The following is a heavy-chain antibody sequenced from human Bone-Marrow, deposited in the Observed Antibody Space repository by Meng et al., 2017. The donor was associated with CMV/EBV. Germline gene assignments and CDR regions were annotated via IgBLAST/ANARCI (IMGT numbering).Heavy chain of an antibody. Sequence: SETLSPTCTVSTYSISSGYYWGWTRQPPGKGLEWLGTTYHSGISFFNPSLKSRLTMSVDTSKNQFSLRLSSVTAADTAMYYCVLSKGTALISNWGQGTPVTVSS. CDR2: TYHSGIS. V-gene: IGHV4-38-2*02. CDR1: TYSISSGYY. J-gene: IGHJ4*02. CDR3: VLSKGTALISN. D-gene: IGHD2-8*01.